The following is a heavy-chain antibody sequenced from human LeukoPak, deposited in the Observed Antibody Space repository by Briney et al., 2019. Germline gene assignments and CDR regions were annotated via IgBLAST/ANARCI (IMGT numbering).Heavy chain of an antibody. CDR2: IRSKANSYAT. J-gene: IGHJ6*03. D-gene: IGHD3-10*01. CDR3: TSRLITMVRGVIYYYYMDV. CDR1: GSTFSGSA. Sequence: GGSLRLSCAASGSTFSGSAMHWVRQASGKGLEWVGRIRSKANSYATAYAASVKGRFTISRDDSKNTAYLQMNSLKTEDTAVYYCTSRLITMVRGVIYYYYMDVWGKGTTVTVSS. V-gene: IGHV3-73*01.